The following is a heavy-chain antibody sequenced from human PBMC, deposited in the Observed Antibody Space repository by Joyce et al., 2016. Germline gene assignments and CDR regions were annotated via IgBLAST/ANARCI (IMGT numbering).Heavy chain of an antibody. J-gene: IGHJ4*02. CDR3: AAGEVVPAS. CDR1: GFTFTTSA. Sequence: QMQLVQSGPEVKNPGTSVKVSCKASGFTFTTSAVQWVRQARGQRLEWIGWIVGDSGNTDYAQKCQERVTITRDMSTSTAYMELSSLRSEDTAVYYCAAGEVVPASWGQGTLVTVSS. D-gene: IGHD2-2*01. V-gene: IGHV1-58*01. CDR2: IVGDSGNT.